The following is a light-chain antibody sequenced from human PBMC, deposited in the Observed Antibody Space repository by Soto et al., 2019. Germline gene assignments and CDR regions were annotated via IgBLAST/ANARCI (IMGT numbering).Light chain of an antibody. CDR2: DAS. Sequence: GDRDPITCRASQTISTWMAWYQQKPGKAPKLLVYDASTLQSGVASRFSGSGSGTEFTLTISSLQSEDFAVYYCQQYNKLPLTCGGGTKVDI. V-gene: IGKV1-5*01. CDR1: QTISTW. CDR3: QQYNKLPLT. J-gene: IGKJ4*02.